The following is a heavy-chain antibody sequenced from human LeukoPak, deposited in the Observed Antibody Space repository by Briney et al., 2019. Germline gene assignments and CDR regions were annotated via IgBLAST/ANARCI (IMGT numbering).Heavy chain of an antibody. CDR1: GFTFSSYS. CDR3: AKRGLAAALFR. V-gene: IGHV3-21*04. D-gene: IGHD6-13*01. Sequence: GGSLRLSCAASGFTFSSYSMNWVRQAPGKGLEWVSSISRTSTYIYYADSLKGRFTISRDNAKNSLYLQMNRLRAEDTAVYYCAKRGLAAALFRWGQGTLVTVSS. CDR2: ISRTSTYI. J-gene: IGHJ4*02.